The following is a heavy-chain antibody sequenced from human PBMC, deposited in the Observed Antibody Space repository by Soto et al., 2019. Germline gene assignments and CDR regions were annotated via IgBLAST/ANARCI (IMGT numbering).Heavy chain of an antibody. J-gene: IGHJ4*02. CDR3: ARFNSKMWFQDY. D-gene: IGHD1-20*01. CDR2: IYYSGST. V-gene: IGHV4-59*01. Sequence: GPVGSSETLSLTCSVSGGSISSYYWSWIRQPPGKGLEWIGYIYYSGSTNYNPSLKSRVTISVDTSKNQFSLKLSSVTAADTAVYYCARFNSKMWFQDYWGQGTLVTVSS. CDR1: GGSISSYY.